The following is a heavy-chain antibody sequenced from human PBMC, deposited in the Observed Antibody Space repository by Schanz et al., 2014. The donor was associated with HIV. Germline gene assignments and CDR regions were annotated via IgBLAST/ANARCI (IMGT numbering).Heavy chain of an antibody. CDR2: INPKDGSA. V-gene: IGHV1-46*01. D-gene: IGHD3-22*01. Sequence: QVQLVQSGAEVKKPGASVKLSCKASGYTLSSYYMQWVRQAPGQGLEWVGVINPKDGSATYAQKCQGRVTMTRDTSTSTVYMELSSLRSEDTAVYFCVRKWFNWLDPWGQGALVTVSS. CDR1: GYTLSSYY. CDR3: VRKWFNWLDP. J-gene: IGHJ5*02.